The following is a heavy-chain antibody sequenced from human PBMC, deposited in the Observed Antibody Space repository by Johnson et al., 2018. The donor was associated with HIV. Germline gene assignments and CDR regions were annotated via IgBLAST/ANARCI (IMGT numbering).Heavy chain of an antibody. Sequence: QVQLVESGGGLVKPGGSLRLSCAASGFTFSDYYINWIRKAPGKGLEWVSYIDSSGSGIYYADSVKGRFTSSRDNAKNSLYLQMHSLRAEDTAVYYCVCLRAWTFDIWGQGTMVTVSS. CDR1: GFTFSDYY. J-gene: IGHJ3*02. CDR2: IDSSGSGI. V-gene: IGHV3-11*04. D-gene: IGHD3-10*01. CDR3: VCLRAWTFDI.